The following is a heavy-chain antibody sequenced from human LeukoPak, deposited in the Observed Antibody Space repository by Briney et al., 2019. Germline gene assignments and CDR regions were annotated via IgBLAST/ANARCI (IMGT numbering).Heavy chain of an antibody. CDR1: GVTFGDYA. CDR2: VRTKTHGGAP. J-gene: IGHJ5*02. CDR3: ARINFRDYRGYTWFEP. D-gene: IGHD3-10*01. Sequence: GGSLRLSCKGSGVTFGDYAVTWFRQAPGKRLEWVGFVRTKTHGGAPETAASVKGRFNVSRDDSEGIAYLQMTSLATEDTAMYYCARINFRDYRGYTWFEPWGQGTLVTVSS. V-gene: IGHV3-49*03.